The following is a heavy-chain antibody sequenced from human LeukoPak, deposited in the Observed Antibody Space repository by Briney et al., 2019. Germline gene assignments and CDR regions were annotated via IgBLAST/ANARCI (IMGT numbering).Heavy chain of an antibody. J-gene: IGHJ6*02. CDR2: IWYDGSNK. CDR3: ARDGYIQLWLRYYYYGMDV. D-gene: IGHD5-18*01. Sequence: PGRSLRLSCAASGFTFSSYGMHWVRQAPGKGLEWVAVIWYDGSNKYYADSVKGRFTISRDNSKNTLYLQMNSLRAGDTAVYYCARDGYIQLWLRYYYYGMDVWGQGTTVTVSS. V-gene: IGHV3-33*01. CDR1: GFTFSSYG.